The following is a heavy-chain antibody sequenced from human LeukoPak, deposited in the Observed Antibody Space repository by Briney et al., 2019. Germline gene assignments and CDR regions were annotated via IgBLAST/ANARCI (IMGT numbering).Heavy chain of an antibody. D-gene: IGHD3-10*01. CDR3: ARDVGSGNYYPAWGAFDI. V-gene: IGHV4-4*07. CDR1: GGSFSSYY. Sequence: SETLSLTCTVSGGSFSSYYWSWIRQSAGKGLEWIGRVYTSENTNYSPSLKSRVTMSADTSKKQISLKLSSVTAADTAVYYCARDVGSGNYYPAWGAFDIWGQGTMVTVSS. J-gene: IGHJ3*02. CDR2: VYTSENT.